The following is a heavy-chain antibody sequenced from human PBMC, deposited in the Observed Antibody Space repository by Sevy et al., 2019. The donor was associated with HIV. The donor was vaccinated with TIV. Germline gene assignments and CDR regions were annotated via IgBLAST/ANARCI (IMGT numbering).Heavy chain of an antibody. CDR1: GYSFISYW. J-gene: IGHJ4*02. V-gene: IGHV5-51*01. Sequence: GESLKISCKSSGYSFISYWIGWVRQMPGKGLEWMGIIYPGDSDIRYSPSFQGQVTITADKSLNTAYLQWSSLKASDSAMYYCARHRLGYCSRTSCSGGDYWGQGTLVTVSS. D-gene: IGHD2-2*01. CDR3: ARHRLGYCSRTSCSGGDY. CDR2: IYPGDSDI.